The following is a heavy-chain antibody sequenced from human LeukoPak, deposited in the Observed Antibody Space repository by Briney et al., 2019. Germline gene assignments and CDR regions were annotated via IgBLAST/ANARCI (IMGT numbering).Heavy chain of an antibody. Sequence: GASVKVSCKASGYTFTSYGISWVRQAPGQGLEWMGWISAYNGNTNYAQKLQGRVTMTTDTSTSTAYMEPRSLRSDDTAVYYCARDPGDILTGYPPFDYWGQGTLVTVSS. D-gene: IGHD3-9*01. V-gene: IGHV1-18*01. CDR3: ARDPGDILTGYPPFDY. CDR2: ISAYNGNT. J-gene: IGHJ4*02. CDR1: GYTFTSYG.